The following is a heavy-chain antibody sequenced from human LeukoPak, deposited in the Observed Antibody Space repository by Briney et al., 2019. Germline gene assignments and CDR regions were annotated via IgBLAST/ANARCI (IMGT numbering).Heavy chain of an antibody. CDR3: ARPGVGSGRYGAFDI. CDR1: GGSISSYY. D-gene: IGHD5-18*01. J-gene: IGHJ3*02. CDR2: IYYSGST. Sequence: SETLSLTCTVSGGSISSYYWSWIRQPPGKGLEWIGYIYYSGSTNYNPSLKSRVTISVDTSKNQFSLKLSSVTAADTAVYYCARPGVGSGRYGAFDIWGQGTLVTVSS. V-gene: IGHV4-59*08.